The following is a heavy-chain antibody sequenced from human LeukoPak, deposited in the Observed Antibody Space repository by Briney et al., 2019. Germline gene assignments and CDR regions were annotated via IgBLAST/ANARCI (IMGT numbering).Heavy chain of an antibody. D-gene: IGHD3-9*01. CDR3: ARGHMLTGYYNFAWFDP. CDR2: IGTAGDT. J-gene: IGHJ5*02. Sequence: PGGSLRLSCAASGFTFSGYDMHWVRQPTGKGLEWVSAIGTAGDTYYSHSVKGRFTISRENAKNSLYLHMNSLSAGDTAVYFCARGHMLTGYYNFAWFDPWGQGTLVTVSS. V-gene: IGHV3-13*01. CDR1: GFTFSGYD.